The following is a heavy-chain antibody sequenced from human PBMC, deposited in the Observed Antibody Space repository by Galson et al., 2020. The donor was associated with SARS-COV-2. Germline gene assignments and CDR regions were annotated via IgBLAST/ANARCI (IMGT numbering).Heavy chain of an antibody. J-gene: IGHJ4*02. V-gene: IGHV3-48*04. CDR2: ISRSSTTI. CDR1: GFTFSSYS. CDR3: AMYYSGSYYSAD. Sequence: GESLKISCAASGFTFSSYSMAWVRQAPAKGLEWVSYISRSSTTIYYIDSVKGRFTISRDNAENSVYLQMNSLRPEDTAVYYCAMYYSGSYYSADWGQGTLVTVS. D-gene: IGHD1-26*01.